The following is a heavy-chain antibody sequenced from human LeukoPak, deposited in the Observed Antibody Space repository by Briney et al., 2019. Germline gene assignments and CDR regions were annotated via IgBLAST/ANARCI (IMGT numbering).Heavy chain of an antibody. CDR3: ARVMRDLREGYDI. J-gene: IGHJ3*02. CDR1: GFTVSSNY. D-gene: IGHD2-21*01. V-gene: IGHV3-66*02. Sequence: GGSLRLSCAASGFTVSSNYMSWVRQAPGKGLEWVSIIYSGGSTYYTDSVKGRFTISRDNSKNTLYLHVNSLRAEDTAVYYCARVMRDLREGYDICSQGTMVTISS. CDR2: IYSGGST.